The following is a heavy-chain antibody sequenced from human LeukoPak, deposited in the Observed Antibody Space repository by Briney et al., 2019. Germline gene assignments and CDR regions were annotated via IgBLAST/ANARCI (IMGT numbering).Heavy chain of an antibody. V-gene: IGHV4-34*01. D-gene: IGHD6-13*01. CDR1: GGSFSGYY. J-gene: IGHJ5*02. Sequence: SETLSLTCAVYGGSFSGYYWSWIRQPPGKGLEWIGEINHSGSTNYNPSLKSRVTISVDTSKNQFSLKLSSVTAADTAVYYCARGRRLQQQLVARGLNWFDPWGQGTLVTVSS. CDR3: ARGRRLQQQLVARGLNWFDP. CDR2: INHSGST.